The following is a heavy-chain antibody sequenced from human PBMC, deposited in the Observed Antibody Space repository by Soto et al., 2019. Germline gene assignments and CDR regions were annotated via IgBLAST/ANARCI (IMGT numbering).Heavy chain of an antibody. CDR2: IKSKTDGGTT. D-gene: IGHD2-21*02. CDR1: GFTFSNAW. V-gene: IGHV3-15*01. Sequence: EVQLVESGGGLVKPGGSLRLSCAASGFTFSNAWMSWVRQAPGKGLEWVGRIKSKTDGGTTDYAAPVKGRFNISRDDSKTTLYLQMNSLKTEDTAVYYRTPDACGGDCSPAGAFDIWGQGTMVNVSS. CDR3: TPDACGGDCSPAGAFDI. J-gene: IGHJ3*02.